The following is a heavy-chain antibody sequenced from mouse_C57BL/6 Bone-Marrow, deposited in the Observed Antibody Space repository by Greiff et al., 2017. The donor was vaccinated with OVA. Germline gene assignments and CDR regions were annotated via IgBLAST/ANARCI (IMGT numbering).Heavy chain of an antibody. V-gene: IGHV1-81*01. Sequence: VQLQQSGAELARPGASVKLSCKASGYTFTSYGISWVKQRTGQGLEWIGEIYPRSGNTYYNEKFKGKATLTADKSSSTAYMELRSLTSEDSAVYFCARRLLSMAYWGQGTLVTVSA. J-gene: IGHJ3*01. D-gene: IGHD2-1*01. CDR2: IYPRSGNT. CDR3: ARRLLSMAY. CDR1: GYTFTSYG.